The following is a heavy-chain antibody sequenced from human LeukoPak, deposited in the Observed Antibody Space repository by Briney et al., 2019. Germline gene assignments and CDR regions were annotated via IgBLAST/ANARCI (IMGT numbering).Heavy chain of an antibody. CDR2: INSDGSST. Sequence: GGSLRLSCEASGNYWMHWVRQAPGKGLVWVSRINSDGSSTSYADSVKGRFTISRDNAKNTLYLQMNSLRAEDTAVYYCARDPIVVVPAAMPSYYYYGMDVWGQGTTVTVSS. V-gene: IGHV3-74*01. CDR1: GNYW. J-gene: IGHJ6*02. D-gene: IGHD2-2*01. CDR3: ARDPIVVVPAAMPSYYYYGMDV.